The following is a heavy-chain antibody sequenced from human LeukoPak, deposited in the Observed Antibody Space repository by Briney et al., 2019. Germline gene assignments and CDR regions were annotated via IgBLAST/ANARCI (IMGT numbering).Heavy chain of an antibody. V-gene: IGHV4-4*07. J-gene: IGHJ4*02. CDR2: IYTTGST. Sequence: PSETLSLTCTVSDDSINDYYWSWIRQPAGKGLGWIGRIYTTGSTDYNPSLKSRVTMSIDMSKNQFSLNLSSVTAADTAVYYCARGGEWSYDYWGQGTLVTVSS. CDR1: DDSINDYY. CDR3: ARGGEWSYDY. D-gene: IGHD3-3*01.